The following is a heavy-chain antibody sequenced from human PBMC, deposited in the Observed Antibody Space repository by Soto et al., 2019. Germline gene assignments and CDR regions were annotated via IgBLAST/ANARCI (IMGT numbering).Heavy chain of an antibody. CDR2: ISAYNGNT. V-gene: IGHV1-18*01. D-gene: IGHD3-22*01. CDR1: GGTFSSYA. J-gene: IGHJ3*02. CDR3: ARAGGNYDSISRAFDI. Sequence: ASVKVSCKASGGTFSSYAISWVRQAPGQGLEWMGWISAYNGNTNYAQKLQGRVTMTTDTSTSTAYMELRSLRSDDTAVYYCARAGGNYDSISRAFDIWGQGTMVTVSS.